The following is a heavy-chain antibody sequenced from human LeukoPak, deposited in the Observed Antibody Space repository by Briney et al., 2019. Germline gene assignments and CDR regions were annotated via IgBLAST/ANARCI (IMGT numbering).Heavy chain of an antibody. D-gene: IGHD3-3*01. CDR3: ARGDFWSGAPTD. CDR2: IYYTGRA. J-gene: IGHJ4*02. V-gene: IGHV4-59*01. CDR1: GGPISRYY. Sequence: PSETLSLTCTVSGGPISRYYWSWIRQPPGTGLEWIGYIYYTGRADYNPSLKSRVSMSVDTSKNQFSLRVNSMTAADTAVYYCARGDFWSGAPTDWGQGTLVTVSS.